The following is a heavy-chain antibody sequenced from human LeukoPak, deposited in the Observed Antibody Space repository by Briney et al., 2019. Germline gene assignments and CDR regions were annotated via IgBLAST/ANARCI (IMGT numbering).Heavy chain of an antibody. CDR2: ISAYNGNT. CDR1: GYTFTSYG. J-gene: IGHJ5*02. CDR3: ARDPFEGLDYGDYEAGDWFDP. Sequence: ASVKVSCKASGYTFTSYGISWVRQAPGQGLEWMGWISAYNGNTNYAQKLQGRVTMTTDTSTSTAYMELRSLRSDDTAVYYCARDPFEGLDYGDYEAGDWFDPWGQGTLVTVSS. V-gene: IGHV1-18*01. D-gene: IGHD4-17*01.